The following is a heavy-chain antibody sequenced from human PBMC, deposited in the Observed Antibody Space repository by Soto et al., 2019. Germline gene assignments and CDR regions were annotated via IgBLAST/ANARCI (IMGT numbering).Heavy chain of an antibody. D-gene: IGHD3-10*01. CDR3: IRSGNSHSFDYYYNMDV. J-gene: IGHJ6*02. Sequence: LVESGGGMVQPGGSLRLSCAASAFTFRSYGMHWVRQAPGKGLEWVAVISYDGTNKYYADSVKGRFTISRDNSKNTLYLQMNSLRGEDTAVYYCIRSGNSHSFDYYYNMDVWGQGTTVTVSS. CDR2: ISYDGTNK. V-gene: IGHV3-30*03. CDR1: AFTFRSYG.